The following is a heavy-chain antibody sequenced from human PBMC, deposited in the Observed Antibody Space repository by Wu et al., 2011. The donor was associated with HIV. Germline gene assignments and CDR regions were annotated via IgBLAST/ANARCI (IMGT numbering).Heavy chain of an antibody. D-gene: IGHD5-18*01. CDR3: ARALLQDTAMVGYYYYGMDV. J-gene: IGHJ6*02. V-gene: IGHV1-8*03. CDR2: MNPNSGNT. CDR1: GYTFTSYD. Sequence: QVQLVQSGAEVKKPGASVKVSCKASGYTFTSYDINWVRQATGQGLEWMGWMNPNSGNTGYAQKFQGRVTITRNTSISTAYMELSSLRSEDTAVYYCARALLQDTAMVGYYYYGMDVWGQGTTVTRLL.